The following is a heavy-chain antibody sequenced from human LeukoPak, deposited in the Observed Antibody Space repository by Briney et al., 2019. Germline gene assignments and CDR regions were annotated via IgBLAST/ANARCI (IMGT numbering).Heavy chain of an antibody. CDR3: ARDLRDGYNYDAFDI. Sequence: PSGGSLRLSCAASGFTFSNSWMTWVRQAPGKGLEWVADIKGDGSTKVYVDSVKGRFTISRDNAKNSLYLQMNSLRAEDTAVYYCARDLRDGYNYDAFDIWGQGTMVTVSS. J-gene: IGHJ3*02. CDR1: GFTFSNSW. D-gene: IGHD5-24*01. V-gene: IGHV3-7*01. CDR2: IKGDGSTK.